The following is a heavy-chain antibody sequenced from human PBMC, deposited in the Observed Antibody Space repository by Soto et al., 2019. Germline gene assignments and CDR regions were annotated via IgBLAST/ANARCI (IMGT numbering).Heavy chain of an antibody. D-gene: IGHD3-3*01. CDR1: GGSISSYY. V-gene: IGHV4-59*01. J-gene: IGHJ5*02. Sequence: SETLSLTCTVSGGSISSYYWSWIRQPPGKGLEWIGYIYYSGSTNYNPSLKSRVTISVDTSKNQFSLKLSSVTAADTAVYYCARGGITIFGELGDNWFDPWGQGTLVTVSS. CDR2: IYYSGST. CDR3: ARGGITIFGELGDNWFDP.